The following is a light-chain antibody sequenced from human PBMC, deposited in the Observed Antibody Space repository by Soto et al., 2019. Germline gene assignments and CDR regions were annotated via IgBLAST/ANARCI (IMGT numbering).Light chain of an antibody. CDR1: QSVSSN. J-gene: IGKJ1*01. V-gene: IGKV3-15*01. CDR3: QHYNSYSEA. Sequence: EIVLTQSPATLSVSPGESATLSCRASQSVSSNLAWHQQKPGQAPRILMYDASTRATGISARFSGSGSGTEFTLTISRLEPEDFATYYCQHYNSYSEAFGQGTKVDI. CDR2: DAS.